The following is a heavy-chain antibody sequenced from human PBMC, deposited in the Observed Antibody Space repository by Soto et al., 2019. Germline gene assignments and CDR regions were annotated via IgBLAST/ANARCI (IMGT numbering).Heavy chain of an antibody. CDR1: GFSLDDFA. D-gene: IGHD4-17*01. Sequence: GGSLRLSCAASGFSLDDFAIYWVRQAPGEGLEWVSGISWNSGIIGYADSVKGRFTISSDNAKKSLYLQMNSLRVEDTALYYCVKARAGDSPRVWYYMGVWGKGTTVTVSS. CDR3: VKARAGDSPRVWYYMGV. V-gene: IGHV3-9*01. CDR2: ISWNSGII. J-gene: IGHJ6*03.